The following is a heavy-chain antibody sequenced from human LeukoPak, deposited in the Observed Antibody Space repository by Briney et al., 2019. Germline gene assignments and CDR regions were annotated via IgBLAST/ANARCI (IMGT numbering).Heavy chain of an antibody. V-gene: IGHV4-34*01. CDR3: ARVVGWNYYDSSGYYRFDY. CDR1: GGSFSGYY. Sequence: SETLSLTCAVYGGSFSGYYWSWIRQPPGKGLEWIGEINHSGSTNYNPSLKSRVTISVDTSKNQFSLKLSSVTAADTAVYYCARVVGWNYYDSSGYYRFDYWGQGTLVTVSS. J-gene: IGHJ4*02. D-gene: IGHD3-22*01. CDR2: INHSGST.